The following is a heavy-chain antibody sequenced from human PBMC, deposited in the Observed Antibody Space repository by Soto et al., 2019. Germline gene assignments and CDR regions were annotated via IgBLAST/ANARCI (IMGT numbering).Heavy chain of an antibody. J-gene: IGHJ4*02. Sequence: GGSLRLSCVASGFTVSSNYMSWVRQAPGKGLEWVSVIYSGGSTYYADSVKGRFTISRDNSKNTLYLQMNSLRAEDTAVYYCARSGYSYGPFDYWGQGTLVTVSS. CDR2: IYSGGST. D-gene: IGHD5-18*01. V-gene: IGHV3-53*01. CDR1: GFTVSSNY. CDR3: ARSGYSYGPFDY.